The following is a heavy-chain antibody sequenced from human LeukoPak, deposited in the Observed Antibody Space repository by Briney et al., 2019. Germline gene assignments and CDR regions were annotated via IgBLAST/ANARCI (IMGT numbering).Heavy chain of an antibody. CDR1: GGPISSYF. CDR2: LYYGETT. V-gene: IGHV4-59*01. CDR3: ARGGYGDSPFDY. Sequence: SETLSLTCTVSGGPISSYFCSWIRQPPGKGLEWIGYLYYGETTNYNPSLKSRVTISVDTSKNQFSLKLSSVTAADTAMYYCARGGYGDSPFDYWGQGTLVTVSS. J-gene: IGHJ4*02. D-gene: IGHD4-17*01.